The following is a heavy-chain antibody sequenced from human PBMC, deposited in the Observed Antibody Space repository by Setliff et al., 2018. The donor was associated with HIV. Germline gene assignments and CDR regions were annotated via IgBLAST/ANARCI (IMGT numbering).Heavy chain of an antibody. J-gene: IGHJ1*01. CDR2: INQDGSVT. Sequence: HPGGSLRLSCVASGFTFSTYWMSWVRQTPGKGLEFVANINQDGSVTNYVDSVKGRFTISRDNARNLVYLQMNSLRAEDTAVYYCARSENAAFGIAEYFQHWGQGTLVTVS. V-gene: IGHV3-7*01. D-gene: IGHD3-3*02. CDR3: ARSENAAFGIAEYFQH. CDR1: GFTFSTYW.